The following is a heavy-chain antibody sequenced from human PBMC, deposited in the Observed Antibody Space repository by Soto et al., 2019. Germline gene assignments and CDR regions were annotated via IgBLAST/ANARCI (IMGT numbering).Heavy chain of an antibody. CDR2: ISAYNGNT. Sequence: GSVKFSCKASGYTFTSYGISWVRQAPGQGLEWMGWISAYNGNTNYAQKLQGRVTMTTDTSTSTAYMELRSLRSDDTAVYYCARDTYSRINWFDPWGQGTLVTVSS. D-gene: IGHD6-13*01. V-gene: IGHV1-18*04. J-gene: IGHJ5*02. CDR3: ARDTYSRINWFDP. CDR1: GYTFTSYG.